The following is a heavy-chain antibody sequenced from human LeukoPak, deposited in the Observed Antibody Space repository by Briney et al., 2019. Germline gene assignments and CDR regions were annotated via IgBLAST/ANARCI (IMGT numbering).Heavy chain of an antibody. CDR3: ARDLVSEEYGDYVFFDY. CDR1: GYTFTSYY. CDR2: INPSGGST. V-gene: IGHV1-46*01. J-gene: IGHJ4*02. Sequence: GASVKVSCKASGYTFTSYYMHWVRQAPGQGLELMGIINPSGGSTSYAQKFQGRVTMTRDTSTSTVYMELSSLRSEDTAVYYCARDLVSEEYGDYVFFDYWGQGTLVTVSS. D-gene: IGHD4-17*01.